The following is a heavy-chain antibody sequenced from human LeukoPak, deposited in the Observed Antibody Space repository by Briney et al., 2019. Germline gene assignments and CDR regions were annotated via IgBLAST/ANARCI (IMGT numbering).Heavy chain of an antibody. D-gene: IGHD2-2*01. V-gene: IGHV4-34*01. CDR2: INHSGST. CDR3: ASLRYCSSTSCYSSYYYYGTDV. CDR1: GGSFSGYY. J-gene: IGHJ6*02. Sequence: SETLSLTCAVSGGSFSGYYWTWIRQPPGKGLEWIGEINHSGSTNYNPSLKSRVTISVDTSKNQFSLKLSSVTAADTAVYYCASLRYCSSTSCYSSYYYYGTDVWGQGTTVTVSS.